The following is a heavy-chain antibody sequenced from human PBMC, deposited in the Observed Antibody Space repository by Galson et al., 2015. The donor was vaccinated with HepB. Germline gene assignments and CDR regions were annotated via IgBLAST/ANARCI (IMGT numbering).Heavy chain of an antibody. CDR3: ARDPRPYNWNDDRGYYYYGMDV. Sequence: SLRLSCAASGFTFSSYSMNWVRQAPGKGLEWVSYISSSSSTIYYADSVKGRFTISRDNAKNSLYLQMNSLRAEDTAVYYCARDPRPYNWNDDRGYYYYGMDVWGQGTTVTVSS. CDR2: ISSSSSTI. D-gene: IGHD1-20*01. V-gene: IGHV3-48*04. CDR1: GFTFSSYS. J-gene: IGHJ6*02.